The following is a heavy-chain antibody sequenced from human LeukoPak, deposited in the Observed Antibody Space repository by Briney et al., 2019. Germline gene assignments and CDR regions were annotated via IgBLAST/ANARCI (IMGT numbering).Heavy chain of an antibody. CDR3: ARDSGEMGLDY. D-gene: IGHD3-10*01. CDR2: TRNTAYSYTT. CDR1: GFSITDYY. J-gene: IGHJ4*02. V-gene: IGHV3-72*01. Sequence: GGSLRLSCAASGFSITDYYMDWVRQAPGKGLEWVGRTRNTAYSYTTEYATSVRGRFTISRDDSKNSLSLQMNSLKSEDTAVYYCARDSGEMGLDYWGQGTLVTVS.